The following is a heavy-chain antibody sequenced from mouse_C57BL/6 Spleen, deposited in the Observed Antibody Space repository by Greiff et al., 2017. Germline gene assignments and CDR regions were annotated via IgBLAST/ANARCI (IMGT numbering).Heavy chain of an antibody. V-gene: IGHV5-17*01. Sequence: EVHLVESGGGLVKPGGSLKLSCAASGFTFSDYGMHWVRQAPEKGLEWVAYISSGSSTIYYADTVKGRFTISRDNAKNTLFLQMTSLRSEDTAMYYCARGYYDYDEAYAMDYWGQGTSVTVSS. D-gene: IGHD2-4*01. CDR3: ARGYYDYDEAYAMDY. CDR1: GFTFSDYG. CDR2: ISSGSSTI. J-gene: IGHJ4*01.